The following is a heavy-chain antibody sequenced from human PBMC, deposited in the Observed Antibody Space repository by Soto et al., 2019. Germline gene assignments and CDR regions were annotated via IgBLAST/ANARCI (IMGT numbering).Heavy chain of an antibody. CDR3: ARDHCSGGSCYRPTVYYYYYYMDV. D-gene: IGHD2-15*01. CDR1: GGTFSSYT. J-gene: IGHJ6*03. V-gene: IGHV1-69*04. Sequence: ASVKVSCKASGGTFSSYTISWVRQAPGQGLEWMGRIIPILGIANYAQKFQGRVTITADKSTSTAYMELSSLRSEDTAVYYCARDHCSGGSCYRPTVYYYYYYMDVWGKGTTVTVSS. CDR2: IIPILGIA.